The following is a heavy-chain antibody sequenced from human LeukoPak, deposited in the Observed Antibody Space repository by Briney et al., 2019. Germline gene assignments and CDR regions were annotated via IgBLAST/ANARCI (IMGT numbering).Heavy chain of an antibody. D-gene: IGHD3-22*01. J-gene: IGHJ3*02. CDR2: ISSSGST. Sequence: KTSQTLSLTCTVSGDSISSGDYYWSWIRQPAGKGLEWIGRISSSGSTNYNPSLKSRVTISVDTSKNQFSLKLSSVTAADTAVYFCASGPYSYDSSGAFDIWGQGTMVTVSS. CDR1: GDSISSGDYY. CDR3: ASGPYSYDSSGAFDI. V-gene: IGHV4-61*02.